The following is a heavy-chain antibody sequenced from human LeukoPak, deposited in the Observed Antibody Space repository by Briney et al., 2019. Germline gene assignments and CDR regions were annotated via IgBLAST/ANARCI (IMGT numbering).Heavy chain of an antibody. D-gene: IGHD1-26*01. J-gene: IGHJ6*02. CDR1: GFTFSSYY. V-gene: IGHV3-7*05. CDR3: ARDPVGPYGMDV. Sequence: GGSLRLSCAASGFTFSSYYMSWVRQAPGKGLEWVANIKQDGSEKYYVDSVKGRFTISRDNAKNSLYLQLNSLRAEDTAVYYCARDPVGPYGMDVWGQGTTVTVSS. CDR2: IKQDGSEK.